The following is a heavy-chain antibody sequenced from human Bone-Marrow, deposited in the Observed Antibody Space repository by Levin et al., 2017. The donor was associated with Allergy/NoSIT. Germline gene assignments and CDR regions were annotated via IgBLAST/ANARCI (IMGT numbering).Heavy chain of an antibody. Sequence: SQTLSLTCTVSGGSISTTTYYWGWIRQPPGKGLEWIGSISYSGTTYYNPSLKSRVTISVDTSKNQFSMKLPSVTAEDTAVYFCASQYSASSTWGYWGQGTLVNVSS. CDR2: ISYSGTT. CDR1: GGSISTTTYY. CDR3: ASQYSASSTWGY. J-gene: IGHJ4*02. D-gene: IGHD1-26*01. V-gene: IGHV4-39*07.